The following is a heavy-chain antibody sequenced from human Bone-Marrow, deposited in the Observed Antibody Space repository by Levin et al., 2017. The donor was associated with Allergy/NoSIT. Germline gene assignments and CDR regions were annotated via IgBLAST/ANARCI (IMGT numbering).Heavy chain of an antibody. Sequence: ASVKVSCAASGFTFSSYAMSWVRQAPGKGLEWVSAISGSGGSTYYADSVKGRFTISRDNSKNTLYLQMNSLRAEDTAVYYCAKALPPPRITIFGVVIGRVANFDYWGQGTLVTVSS. V-gene: IGHV3-23*01. CDR3: AKALPPPRITIFGVVIGRVANFDY. D-gene: IGHD3-3*01. CDR1: GFTFSSYA. CDR2: ISGSGGST. J-gene: IGHJ4*02.